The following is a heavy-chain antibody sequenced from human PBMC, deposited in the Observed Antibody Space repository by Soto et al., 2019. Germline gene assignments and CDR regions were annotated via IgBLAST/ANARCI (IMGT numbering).Heavy chain of an antibody. J-gene: IGHJ4*02. D-gene: IGHD6-13*01. V-gene: IGHV1-58*01. CDR1: GFTFTSSA. CDR2: IVVGSGNT. CDR3: AANGGSSSWGPVDY. Sequence: ASVKVSCKASGFTFTSSAVQWVRQARGQRLEWIGWIVVGSGNTNYAQKFQERVTITRDMSTSTAYMELSSLRSEDTAVYYCAANGGSSSWGPVDYWGQGTLVTVSS.